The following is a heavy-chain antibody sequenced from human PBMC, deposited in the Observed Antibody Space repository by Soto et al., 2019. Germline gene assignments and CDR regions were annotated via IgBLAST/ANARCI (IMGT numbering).Heavy chain of an antibody. Sequence: QEQLVESGGDVVQPGRHLRLSCAAAGFTFNSYNMHWVRLAPGKGPEWEAVISYNGDNQNYFDSVEGRFPISRDNPNKKLYREMNTPSPEETAVYFCARNSQGCGYQDGMDVWGQGTKVIVSS. J-gene: IGHJ6*02. CDR1: GFTFNSYN. D-gene: IGHD3-16*02. V-gene: IGHV3-30*03. CDR2: ISYNGDNQ. CDR3: ARNSQGCGYQDGMDV.